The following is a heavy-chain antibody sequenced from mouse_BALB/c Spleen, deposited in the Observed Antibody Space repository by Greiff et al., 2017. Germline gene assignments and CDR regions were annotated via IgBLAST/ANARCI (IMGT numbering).Heavy chain of an antibody. CDR2: INSNGGST. J-gene: IGHJ3*01. CDR3: ARDGYDGPPFAY. Sequence: EVKLMESGGGLVQPGGSLKLSCAASGFTFSSYGMSWVRQTPDKRLELVATINSNGGSTYYPDSVKGRFTISRDNAKNTLYLQMSSLKSEDTAMYYCARDGYDGPPFAYWGQGTLVTVSA. V-gene: IGHV5-6-3*01. D-gene: IGHD2-2*01. CDR1: GFTFSSYG.